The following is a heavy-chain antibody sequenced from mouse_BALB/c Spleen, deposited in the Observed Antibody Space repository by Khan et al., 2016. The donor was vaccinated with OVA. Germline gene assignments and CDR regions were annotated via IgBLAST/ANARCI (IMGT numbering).Heavy chain of an antibody. D-gene: IGHD6-2*01. CDR3: ARISSYWYSGV. V-gene: IGHV9-1*02. J-gene: IGHJ1*01. CDR1: GYTFTNYG. Sequence: QIQLVQSGPELKKPGETVKISCKASGYTFTNYGMNWVKQAPGKGLKWMGWINTYTGEPTYADDFKGRFVFSLETSASTAYLQISNLKNEDMTTYCWARISSYWYSGVLGAGTTVTGSS. CDR2: INTYTGEP.